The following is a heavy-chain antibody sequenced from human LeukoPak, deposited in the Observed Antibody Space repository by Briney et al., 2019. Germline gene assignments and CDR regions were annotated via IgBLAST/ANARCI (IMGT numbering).Heavy chain of an antibody. Sequence: GGSLRLSCAASGFFFSDYYMSWMRQVPGEGLEWVSYIDGSSSNMYYADSVKGRFTISRYNAKNSLYLQMNSLRGEDTAVYYCVRAYTRGYSDDFDYWGQGTLVTVSS. CDR2: IDGSSSNM. CDR1: GFFFSDYY. V-gene: IGHV3-11*01. D-gene: IGHD3-22*01. CDR3: VRAYTRGYSDDFDY. J-gene: IGHJ4*02.